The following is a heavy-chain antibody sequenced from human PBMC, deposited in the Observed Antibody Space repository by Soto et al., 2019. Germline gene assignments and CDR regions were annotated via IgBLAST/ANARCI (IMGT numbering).Heavy chain of an antibody. CDR2: IYYSGTT. D-gene: IGHD1-1*01. Sequence: SETLSLTCTVSGDSITSNSYFWAWIRQPPGKGLEWIGSIYYSGTTYYNPSLKSRVTISVDRSKNQFSLKLSSVTAADTAVYYCASELAALNWFDPWGQGTLVTVSS. CDR1: GDSITSNSYF. V-gene: IGHV4-39*01. J-gene: IGHJ5*02. CDR3: ASELAALNWFDP.